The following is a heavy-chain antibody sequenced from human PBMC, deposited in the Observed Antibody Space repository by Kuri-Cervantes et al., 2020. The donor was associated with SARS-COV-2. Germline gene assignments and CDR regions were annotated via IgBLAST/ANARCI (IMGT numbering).Heavy chain of an antibody. CDR2: INPNSGGT. CDR3: ATGNYYYYYMDV. D-gene: IGHD6-13*01. Sequence: ASLKVSCKASGYTFTGYYMHWVRQAPGQGLEWMGRINPNSGGTNYAQKFQGRVTMTRDTSISTAYMELSRLRSDDTAVYYCATGNYYYYYMDVWGKGTTVTVSS. J-gene: IGHJ6*03. V-gene: IGHV1-2*06. CDR1: GYTFTGYY.